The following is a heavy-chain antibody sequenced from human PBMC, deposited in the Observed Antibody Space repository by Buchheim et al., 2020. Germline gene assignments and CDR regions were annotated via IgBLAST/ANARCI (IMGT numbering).Heavy chain of an antibody. CDR2: IYNSGST. V-gene: IGHV4-59*01. D-gene: IGHD2-21*02. Sequence: QVQLQESGPGLVKPSETLSLTCTVSGDSITSYYWSWIRQPPGKGLEWIGYIYNSGSTNYNPSLKSRVTISVDTSNNQFSLKLSSVTAADTAVYFCARDRGDGGTIDYWGQGTL. CDR3: ARDRGDGGTIDY. J-gene: IGHJ4*02. CDR1: GDSITSYY.